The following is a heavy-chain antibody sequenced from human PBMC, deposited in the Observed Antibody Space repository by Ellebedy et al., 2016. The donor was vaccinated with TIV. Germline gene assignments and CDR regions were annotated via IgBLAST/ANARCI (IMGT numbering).Heavy chain of an antibody. CDR3: ASTDNSGSDY. J-gene: IGHJ4*02. Sequence: MPSETLSLTCTVSGGSTSSYYWSWIRQPPGKGLEWIGYIYYSGSTNYNPSLKSRVTISVDTSKNQFYLKLSSVTAADTAVYYCASTDNSGSDYWGQGTLVTVSS. CDR1: GGSTSSYY. CDR2: IYYSGST. D-gene: IGHD6-19*01. V-gene: IGHV4-59*01.